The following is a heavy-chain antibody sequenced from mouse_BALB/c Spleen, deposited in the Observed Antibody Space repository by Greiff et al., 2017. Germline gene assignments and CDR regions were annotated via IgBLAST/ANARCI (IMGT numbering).Heavy chain of an antibody. V-gene: IGHV3-2*02. CDR3: ARDYGSSPWFAY. J-gene: IGHJ3*01. Sequence: EVQLVESGPGLVKPSQSLSLTCTVTGYSITSDYAWNWIRQFPGNKLEWMGYISYSGSTSYNPSLKSRISITRDTSKNQFFLQLNSVTTEDTATYYCARDYGSSPWFAYWGQGTLVTVSA. D-gene: IGHD1-1*01. CDR1: GYSITSDYA. CDR2: ISYSGST.